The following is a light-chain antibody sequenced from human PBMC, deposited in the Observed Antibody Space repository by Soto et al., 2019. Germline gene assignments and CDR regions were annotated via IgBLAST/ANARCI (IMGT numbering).Light chain of an antibody. CDR1: QTISSN. CDR2: GAS. J-gene: IGKJ2*01. V-gene: IGKV3-15*01. CDR3: RQYHNWPPQYT. Sequence: EIVMTQSPATLSVSPGERATLSCRASQTISSNLAWYQQKPGQAPRLLIHGASTRAAGVPARFSGSGSGTEFTLTITSLQSEDFAVYYCRQYHNWPPQYTFGQGTQLQIK.